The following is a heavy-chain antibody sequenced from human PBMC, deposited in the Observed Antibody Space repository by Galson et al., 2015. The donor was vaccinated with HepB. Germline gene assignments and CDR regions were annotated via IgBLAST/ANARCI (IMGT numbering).Heavy chain of an antibody. V-gene: IGHV3-33*08. CDR2: IWYDGSNK. CDR3: ARGGIDWYFDL. Sequence: SLRLSCAASGFTFSSYGMHWVRQAPGKGLEWVAVIWYDGSNKYYADSVKGRFTISRDNSKNTLYLQMNSLRAEDTAVYYCARGGIDWYFDLWGRGTLVTVSS. J-gene: IGHJ2*01. D-gene: IGHD2/OR15-2a*01. CDR1: GFTFSSYG.